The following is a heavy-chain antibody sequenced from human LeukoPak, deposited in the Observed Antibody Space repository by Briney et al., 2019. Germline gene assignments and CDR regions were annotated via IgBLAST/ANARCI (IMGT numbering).Heavy chain of an antibody. J-gene: IGHJ3*02. CDR2: IGQDGTDK. CDR3: ARDRDDYGVNAFDI. D-gene: IGHD4-17*01. Sequence: GGSLRLSCAASGFTFSDYWMTWVRQAPGRGLEWLANIGQDGTDKYYVDSVKGRFTISRDNAKNSLYLQMNSLRAEDTAVYYCARDRDDYGVNAFDIWGQGTMVTVSS. CDR1: GFTFSDYW. V-gene: IGHV3-7*01.